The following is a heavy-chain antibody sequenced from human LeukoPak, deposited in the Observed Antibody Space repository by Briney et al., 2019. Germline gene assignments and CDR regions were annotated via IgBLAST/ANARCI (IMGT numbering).Heavy chain of an antibody. Sequence: GGSLRLSCAASGFTFSGSAMHWVRQASGKGLEWVGRIRSKANSYATAYAASVKGRLTISRDDSKNTAYLQMNSLKTEDTAVYYCTRDQTPYYWGQGTLVTVSS. J-gene: IGHJ4*02. CDR3: TRDQTPYY. CDR2: IRSKANSYAT. CDR1: GFTFSGSA. V-gene: IGHV3-73*01.